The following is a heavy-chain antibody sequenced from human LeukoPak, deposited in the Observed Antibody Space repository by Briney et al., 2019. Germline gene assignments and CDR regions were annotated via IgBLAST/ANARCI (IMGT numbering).Heavy chain of an antibody. CDR1: GITVSSNY. D-gene: IGHD5-18*01. CDR3: AKDTARGVYSYVHFDY. V-gene: IGHV3-66*01. CDR2: IYSGGST. Sequence: GGSLRLSCAASGITVSSNYMSWVRQAPGKGLEWVSVIYSGGSTYYADSVKGRFTISRDNSKSTLYLQMNSLRAEDTAVYYCAKDTARGVYSYVHFDYWGQGTLVTVSS. J-gene: IGHJ4*02.